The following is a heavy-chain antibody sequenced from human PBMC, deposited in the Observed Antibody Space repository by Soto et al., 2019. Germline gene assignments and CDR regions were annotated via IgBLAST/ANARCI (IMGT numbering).Heavy chain of an antibody. J-gene: IGHJ6*03. CDR3: ARERIAARRYYYYMDV. CDR2: IYYSGST. V-gene: IGHV4-59*01. Sequence: SETLSLTCTVFGGSISSYYWSWIRQPPGKGLEWIGYIYYSGSTNYNPSLKSRVTISVDTSKNQFSLKLSSVTAADTAVYFCARERIAARRYYYYMDVWGKGTTVTVSS. D-gene: IGHD6-6*01. CDR1: GGSISSYY.